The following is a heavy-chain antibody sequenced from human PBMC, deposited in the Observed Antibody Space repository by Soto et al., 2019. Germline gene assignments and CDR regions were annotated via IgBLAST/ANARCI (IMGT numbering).Heavy chain of an antibody. CDR1: GGSISSGGYS. V-gene: IGHV4-30-2*01. CDR3: ARAGGLGAVAADY. D-gene: IGHD6-19*01. Sequence: QLQLQESGSGLVKPSQTLSLTCAVSGGSISSGGYSWSWIRQPPGKGLEWIGYICHSGSTYYNPSLKSRVTISVDRSKNQFSLKLSSVTAADTAVYYCARAGGLGAVAADYWGQGTLVTVSS. J-gene: IGHJ4*02. CDR2: ICHSGST.